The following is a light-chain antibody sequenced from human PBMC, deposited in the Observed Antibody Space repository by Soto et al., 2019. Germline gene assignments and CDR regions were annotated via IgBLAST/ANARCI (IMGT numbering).Light chain of an antibody. V-gene: IGKV3-15*01. CDR2: GAS. CDR1: QTINNN. Sequence: VMTQAPATLSVSPGERATLSCRASQTINNNVAWYQLKDGQVPRLLIYGASTRATGIPARFSGSGSGTDFTLTISSLQSEDFAVYYCQQYNNWPMLTFGGGTKV. J-gene: IGKJ4*01. CDR3: QQYNNWPMLT.